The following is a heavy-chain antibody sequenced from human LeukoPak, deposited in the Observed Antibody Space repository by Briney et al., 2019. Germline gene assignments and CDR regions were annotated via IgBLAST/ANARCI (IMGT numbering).Heavy chain of an antibody. CDR1: GFAFETFA. CDR2: ISWTGNSS. J-gene: IGHJ3*02. CDR3: VKNPTDYNDSYSFHI. Sequence: GGSLRLSCVASGFAFETFAMHWVRQAPGKGLEWVSLISWTGNSSYYADSAKGRFTVSRDNSRNSLYLQMHSLRIEGTALYYCVKNPTDYNDSYSFHIWGQGTMVTVSS. V-gene: IGHV3-43D*03. D-gene: IGHD2-21*02.